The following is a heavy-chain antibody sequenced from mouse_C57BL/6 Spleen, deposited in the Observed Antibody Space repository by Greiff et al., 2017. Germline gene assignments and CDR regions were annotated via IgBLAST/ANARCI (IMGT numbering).Heavy chain of an antibody. CDR3: TMLCDYVDAAGY. CDR2: IYPADSDT. Sequence: QVQLQQPGAELVRPGSSVKLSCKASGYTFTSYWMDWVKQRPGQGLEWIGNIYPADSDTHYNQKFKDKATLTVAKSSSTAYMQLSILTSADSAVYFCTMLCDYVDAAGYWGQGTTLTVSS. D-gene: IGHD2-4*01. V-gene: IGHV1-61*01. J-gene: IGHJ2*01. CDR1: GYTFTSYW.